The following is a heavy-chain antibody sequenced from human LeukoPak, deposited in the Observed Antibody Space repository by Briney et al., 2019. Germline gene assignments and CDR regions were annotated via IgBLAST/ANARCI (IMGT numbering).Heavy chain of an antibody. CDR1: GGSISSYY. J-gene: IGHJ3*02. D-gene: IGHD6-6*01. CDR3: ATSIVEYSSSSEAFDI. Sequence: PSETLSLTCTVSGGSISSYYWSWIRQPAGKGLEWIRRIYTSGSTNYNPSLKSRVTMSVDTSKNQFSLKLSSVTAADTAVYYCATSIVEYSSSSEAFDIWGQGTMVTVSS. V-gene: IGHV4-4*07. CDR2: IYTSGST.